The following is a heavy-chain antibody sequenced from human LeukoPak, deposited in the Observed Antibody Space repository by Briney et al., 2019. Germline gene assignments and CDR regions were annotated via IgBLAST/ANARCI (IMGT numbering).Heavy chain of an antibody. Sequence: GGSLRLSCAASGFIFRTYWMSWVRQAPGQGLEWVSSTVSRGTTQYADSVKGRFTVSRDTSKNTLYLQMNSLRADDTAVYYCAKCSTSAYTTGWCNWIDPWGQGTLVTVSS. CDR3: AKCSTSAYTTGWCNWIDP. D-gene: IGHD6-19*01. CDR1: GFIFRTYW. CDR2: TVSRGTT. V-gene: IGHV3-23*01. J-gene: IGHJ5*02.